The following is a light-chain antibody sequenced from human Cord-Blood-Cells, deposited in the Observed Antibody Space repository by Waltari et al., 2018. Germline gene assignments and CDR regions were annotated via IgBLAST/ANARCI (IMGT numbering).Light chain of an antibody. V-gene: IGLV1-47*01. CDR1: SSTIGSNY. Sequence: QSVLTQPPSASGTPGQRVTISCSGSSSTIGSNYVYWYQQLPGTAPKLLIYRNNQRPSGVPDRFSGSKSGTSASRAISGLRSEDEADYYCAAWDDSLSGWVFGGGTKLTVL. J-gene: IGLJ3*02. CDR2: RNN. CDR3: AAWDDSLSGWV.